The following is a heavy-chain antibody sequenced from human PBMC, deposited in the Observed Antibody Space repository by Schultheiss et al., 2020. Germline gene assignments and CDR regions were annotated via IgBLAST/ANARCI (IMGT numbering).Heavy chain of an antibody. D-gene: IGHD4-17*01. J-gene: IGHJ4*02. CDR1: GGSISSYY. V-gene: IGHV4-59*01. Sequence: SQTLSLTCTVSGGSISSYYWSWIRQPPGKGLEWIGYIYYSGSTNYNPSLKSRVTISVDTSKNQFSLKLSSVTAADTAVYYCARTGGRSVTTGPNYYFDYWGKGTLVTVSS. CDR3: ARTGGRSVTTGPNYYFDY. CDR2: IYYSGST.